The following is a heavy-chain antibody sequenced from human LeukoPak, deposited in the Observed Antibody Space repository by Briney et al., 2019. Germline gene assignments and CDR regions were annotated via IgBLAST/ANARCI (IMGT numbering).Heavy chain of an antibody. V-gene: IGHV1-2*02. CDR1: GYTFTGYY. CDR3: ASIDFWSGYFDY. D-gene: IGHD3-3*01. Sequence: GASVKVSCKASGYTFTGYYMHWVRQAPGQGLEWMGWINPNSSGTNYAQKFQGRVTMTRDTSISTAYMELSRLRSDDTAVYYCASIDFWSGYFDYWGQGTLVTVSS. CDR2: INPNSSGT. J-gene: IGHJ4*02.